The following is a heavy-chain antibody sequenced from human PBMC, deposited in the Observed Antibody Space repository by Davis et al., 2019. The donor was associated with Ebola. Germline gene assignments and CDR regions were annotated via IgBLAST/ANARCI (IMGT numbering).Heavy chain of an antibody. V-gene: IGHV3-30*18. CDR2: ISYDGSDT. J-gene: IGHJ5*02. Sequence: PGGSLRLSCATSGFTLTSYGLHWVRQAPGKGLEWVALISYDGSDTYYADPVKGRFTISRDTSKNALFLQMNSLRVEDTAVYYCAEGGQYPDPWGQGTLVTVSS. CDR1: GFTLTSYG. CDR3: AEGGQYPDP. D-gene: IGHD2-2*01.